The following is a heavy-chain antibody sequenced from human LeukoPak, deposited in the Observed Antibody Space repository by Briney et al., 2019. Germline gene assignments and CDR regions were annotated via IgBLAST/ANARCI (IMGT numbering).Heavy chain of an antibody. V-gene: IGHV4-34*01. CDR3: ARGKATRDCYFDL. CDR2: INHSGNT. J-gene: IGHJ2*01. CDR1: GGSISDFH. D-gene: IGHD4-11*01. Sequence: SETLSLICTVYGGSISDFHWSWIRLPPGKGLEWIEEINHSGNTNYNPSLKSRVTISIDTSKNQFSLKLSSVTAADTAVYYCARGKATRDCYFDLWGRGTLVTVSS.